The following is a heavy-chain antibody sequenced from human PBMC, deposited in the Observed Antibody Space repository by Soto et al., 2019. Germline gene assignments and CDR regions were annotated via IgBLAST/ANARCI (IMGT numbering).Heavy chain of an antibody. CDR3: AHRNVEGVAGSTHTFDY. J-gene: IGHJ4*02. CDR1: GFSLSTGGVG. Sequence: QITLKESGPTLVKPTQTLTLTCTFSGFSLSTGGVGVGWIRQPPGKALEWLALIYWDDDKRYNPSLQSRLTITKDAYNQVVLSMTNMDPVETATYYCAHRNVEGVAGSTHTFDYWGQGSLVTVSS. CDR2: IYWDDDK. V-gene: IGHV2-5*02. D-gene: IGHD2-15*01.